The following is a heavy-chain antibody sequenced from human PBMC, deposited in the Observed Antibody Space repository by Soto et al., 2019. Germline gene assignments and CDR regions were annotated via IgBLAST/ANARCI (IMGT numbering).Heavy chain of an antibody. V-gene: IGHV3-30-3*01. D-gene: IGHD4-17*01. CDR2: ISYDGSNK. J-gene: IGHJ6*02. Sequence: QVQLVESGGGVVQPGRSLRLSCAASGFTFSSYAMHWVRQAPGKGLEWVAVISYDGSNKYYADSVKGRFTISRDNSKNTLYLQMNSLRAEATAVYYCTRDAGANYDYGMDVWGQGTTVTVSS. CDR3: TRDAGANYDYGMDV. CDR1: GFTFSSYA.